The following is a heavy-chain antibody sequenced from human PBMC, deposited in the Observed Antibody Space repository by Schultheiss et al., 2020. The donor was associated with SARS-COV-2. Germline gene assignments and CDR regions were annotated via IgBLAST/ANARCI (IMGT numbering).Heavy chain of an antibody. D-gene: IGHD3-16*01. J-gene: IGHJ3*02. Sequence: SQTLSLTCTVSGDSFSGSTHHWTWIRQPPGKGLEWIGSIYYSGSTYYNPSLKSRVTISVDTSKNQFSLKLSSVTAADTAVYYCARAAGLRRHDYVYDIWGQGTMVTVSS. CDR3: ARAAGLRRHDYVYDI. CDR2: IYYSGST. V-gene: IGHV4-39*07. CDR1: GDSFSGSTHH.